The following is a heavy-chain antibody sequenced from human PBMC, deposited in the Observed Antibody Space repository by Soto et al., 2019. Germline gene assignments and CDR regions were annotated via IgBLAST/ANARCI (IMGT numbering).Heavy chain of an antibody. CDR2: ITPIFGTA. Sequence: SVKVSCKASGGTFSSYAISWVRQAPGQGLEWMGGITPIFGTANYAQKFQGRVTITADESTSTAYMELSSLRSEDTAMYYCARPVGGYCSGTSCYWETPIYMDVWGHGTTVTVSS. D-gene: IGHD2-2*01. J-gene: IGHJ6*02. CDR1: GGTFSSYA. CDR3: ARPVGGYCSGTSCYWETPIYMDV. V-gene: IGHV1-69*13.